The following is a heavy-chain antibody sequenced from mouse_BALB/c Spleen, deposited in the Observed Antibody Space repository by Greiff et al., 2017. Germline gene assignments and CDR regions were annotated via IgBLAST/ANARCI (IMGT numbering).Heavy chain of an antibody. D-gene: IGHD2-2*01. CDR1: GYTFTSYW. CDR2: IYPGDGDT. Sequence: VQLQQSGAELARPGASVKLSCKASGYTFTSYWMQWVKQRPGQGLEWIGAIYPGDGDTRYTQKFKGKATLTADKSSSTAYMQLSSLASEDSAVYYCARSGGYDWFAYWGQGTLVTDSA. CDR3: ARSGGYDWFAY. J-gene: IGHJ3*01. V-gene: IGHV1-87*01.